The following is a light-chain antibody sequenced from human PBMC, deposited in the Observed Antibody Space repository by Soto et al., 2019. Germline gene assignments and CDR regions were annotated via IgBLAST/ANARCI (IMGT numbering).Light chain of an antibody. J-gene: IGKJ1*01. CDR1: QSVGSD. CDR3: QQYGRSPWT. Sequence: EIVMTQSPATLSVSPGERATLSCRASQSVGSDLAWYQQKPGQVPRLVIYDIFTRATGIPDRFSGSGSGTDFTLTISRLEPEDFAVYYCQQYGRSPWTFGQGTKVDIK. V-gene: IGKV3-20*01. CDR2: DIF.